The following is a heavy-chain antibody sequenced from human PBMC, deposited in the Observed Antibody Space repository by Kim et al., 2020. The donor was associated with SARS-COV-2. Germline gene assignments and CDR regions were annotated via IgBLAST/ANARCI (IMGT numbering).Heavy chain of an antibody. D-gene: IGHD2-15*01. CDR1: GGTFSSYA. CDR2: IIPILGIA. V-gene: IGHV1-69*04. J-gene: IGHJ6*03. Sequence: SVKVSCKASGGTFSSYAISWVRQAPGQGLEWMGRIIPILGIANYAQKFQGRVTITADKSTSTAYMELSSLRSEDTAVYYCARVGLLTFDHYYYYYMDVWGKGTTVTVSS. CDR3: ARVGLLTFDHYYYYYMDV.